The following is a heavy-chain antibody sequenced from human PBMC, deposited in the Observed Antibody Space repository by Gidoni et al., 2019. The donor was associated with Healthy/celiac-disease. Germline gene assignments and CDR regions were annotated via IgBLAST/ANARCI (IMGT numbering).Heavy chain of an antibody. D-gene: IGHD2-2*02. V-gene: IGHV1-3*01. Sequence: QVQLVQSGAEVKKPGASVKASCKASGYTFTSYAMHWVRQAPGQRLEWRGWINAGNGNTKYSQRFQGSGTITRDTSASTAYMELSSLRSEDTAVYYCARADCSSTSCYIGDWFDPWGQGTLVTVSS. CDR1: GYTFTSYA. CDR2: INAGNGNT. CDR3: ARADCSSTSCYIGDWFDP. J-gene: IGHJ5*02.